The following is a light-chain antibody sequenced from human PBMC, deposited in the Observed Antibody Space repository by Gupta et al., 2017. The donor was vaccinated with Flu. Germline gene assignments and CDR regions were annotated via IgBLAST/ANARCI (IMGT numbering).Light chain of an antibody. CDR3: GTWDSSMSAVV. Sequence: QPALTQPPAVSAAPAQTLTISSSVSSSNIGNNYVYCYQQHPGTAPKLLIYENDKRPSGIPDRFSGSKSGTSATLGITGLQTGDEDDDYCGTWDSSMSAVVFGGGTKLTVL. V-gene: IGLV1-51*02. CDR2: END. J-gene: IGLJ2*01. CDR1: SSNIGNNY.